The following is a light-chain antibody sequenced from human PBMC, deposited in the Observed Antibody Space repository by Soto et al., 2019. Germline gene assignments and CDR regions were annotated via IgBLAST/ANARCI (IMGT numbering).Light chain of an antibody. CDR1: QRVRTY. V-gene: IGKV3-20*01. CDR2: GAS. Sequence: EILLTQSPATLSLSPGGRPTLSCTASQRVRTYLAWYQQEPGQSPRLLISGASMRASGVPVRFIGSGSGTDFTLTITRLEPEDFAVYYCQQYGGSPITFGLGTRLEIK. J-gene: IGKJ5*01. CDR3: QQYGGSPIT.